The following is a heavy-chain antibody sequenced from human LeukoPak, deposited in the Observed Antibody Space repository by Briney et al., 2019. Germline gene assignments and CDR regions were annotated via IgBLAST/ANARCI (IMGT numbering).Heavy chain of an antibody. D-gene: IGHD3-22*01. CDR1: GFTFSSYW. Sequence: GGSLRLSCAASGFTFSSYWMHWVRQVPGKGLVWASRINGDGSSTTYADSVKGRFTISRDNAKNTLYLQMNGLRAEDTAVYYCARDLVVTSACWGQGTLVTVSS. J-gene: IGHJ4*02. CDR3: ARDLVVTSAC. CDR2: INGDGSST. V-gene: IGHV3-74*03.